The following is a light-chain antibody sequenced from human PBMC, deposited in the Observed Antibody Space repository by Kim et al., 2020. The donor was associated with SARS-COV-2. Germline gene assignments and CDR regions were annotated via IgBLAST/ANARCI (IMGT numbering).Light chain of an antibody. V-gene: IGKV1-39*01. CDR1: QGIKTY. Sequence: ASVGDRVTITCRASQGIKTYLNWYQQRPGKPPKFLIYDASTLQSGVPSRFSGGGSGTDFTLTIRGLQPEDFATYYCQQTYNTPVTFGQGTKVDIK. J-gene: IGKJ1*01. CDR3: QQTYNTPVT. CDR2: DAS.